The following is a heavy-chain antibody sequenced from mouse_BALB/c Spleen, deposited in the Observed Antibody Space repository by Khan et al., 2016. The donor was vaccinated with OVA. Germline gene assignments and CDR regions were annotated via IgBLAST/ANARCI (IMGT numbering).Heavy chain of an antibody. CDR3: ARQPYYHYNSMDY. CDR2: IWSDGST. Sequence: VELVESGPGLVAPSQSLSITCTISGSSLTNYGVHWVRQPPGKGLEWLVVIWSDGSTTYNSALKSRLTISKDNSTSQVFLKMNSLQTDYTAMYFCARQPYYHYNSMDYWGQGTSVTVSS. V-gene: IGHV2-6-1*01. J-gene: IGHJ4*01. CDR1: GSSLTNYG. D-gene: IGHD2-10*01.